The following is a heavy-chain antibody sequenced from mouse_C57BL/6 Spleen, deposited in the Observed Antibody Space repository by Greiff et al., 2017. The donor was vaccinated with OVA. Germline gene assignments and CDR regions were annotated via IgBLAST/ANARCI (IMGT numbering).Heavy chain of an antibody. CDR2: IYPGDGDT. V-gene: IGHV1-82*01. CDR3: ARPLYYGSFMDY. CDR1: GYAFSSSW. D-gene: IGHD1-1*01. Sequence: VMLVESGPELVKPGASVKISCKASGYAFSSSWMNWVKQRPGKGLEWIGRIYPGDGDTNYNGKFKGKATLTADKSSSTAYMQLSSLTSEDSAVYFCARPLYYGSFMDYWGQGTSVTVSS. J-gene: IGHJ4*01.